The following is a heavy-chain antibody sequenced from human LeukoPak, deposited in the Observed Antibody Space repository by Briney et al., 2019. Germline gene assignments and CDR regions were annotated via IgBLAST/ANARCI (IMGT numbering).Heavy chain of an antibody. CDR2: IKQDGSYK. J-gene: IGHJ4*02. Sequence: PGGSLRLSCLASGFTLSSYWMSWVRQAPGKRLECVANIKQDGSYKYYVDCVKGRFTISRDNAKISLYLQMYSLRAEDTAVYYCARQPVGFWSGYYQYYFDYWGQGALVTVSS. D-gene: IGHD3-3*01. CDR1: GFTLSSYW. CDR3: ARQPVGFWSGYYQYYFDY. V-gene: IGHV3-7*01.